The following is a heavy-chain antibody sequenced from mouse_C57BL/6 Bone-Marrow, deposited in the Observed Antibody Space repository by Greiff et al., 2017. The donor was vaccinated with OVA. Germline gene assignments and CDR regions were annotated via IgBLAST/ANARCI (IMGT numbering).Heavy chain of an antibody. CDR2: ILPGSGST. CDR1: GYTFTGYW. J-gene: IGHJ2*01. Sequence: QVQLQQSGAELMKPGASVKLSCKATGYTFTGYWIEWVKQRPGHGLEWIGEILPGSGSTNYNGKFKGKATFTADTSSNTAYMQLSSLTTEDSAIYYCARSNSGYFYSFDYWGQGTTLTVSS. V-gene: IGHV1-9*01. D-gene: IGHD3-2*02. CDR3: ARSNSGYFYSFDY.